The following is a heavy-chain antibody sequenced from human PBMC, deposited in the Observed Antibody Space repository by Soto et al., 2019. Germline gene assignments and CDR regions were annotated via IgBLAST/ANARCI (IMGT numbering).Heavy chain of an antibody. CDR1: GYTFTSDY. V-gene: IGHV1-46*01. CDR3: ARDAPDSFRFWSGYPDY. Sequence: ASVKGSCKASGYTFTSDYMHWVRQAPGQGLEWMGIINPSGGSTSYAQKFQGRVTMTRDTSTSTVYMELSSLRSEDTAVYYCARDAPDSFRFWSGYPDYWGQGTLVTVSS. D-gene: IGHD3-3*01. J-gene: IGHJ4*02. CDR2: INPSGGST.